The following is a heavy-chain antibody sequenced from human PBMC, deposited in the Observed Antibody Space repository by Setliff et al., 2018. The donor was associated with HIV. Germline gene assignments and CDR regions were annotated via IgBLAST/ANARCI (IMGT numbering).Heavy chain of an antibody. CDR3: ARQLDYTNGRYFDY. CDR1: GDSIKSHH. J-gene: IGHJ4*02. D-gene: IGHD4-4*01. Sequence: SETLSLTCTVSGDSIKSHHWSWIRQPAGKGLVWLAYTDASGDTNYNPSLRGRVIISLDTSNNQFSLNLNSVTAADTAVYYCARQLDYTNGRYFDYWGPGTLVTVSS. V-gene: IGHV4-4*09. CDR2: TDASGDT.